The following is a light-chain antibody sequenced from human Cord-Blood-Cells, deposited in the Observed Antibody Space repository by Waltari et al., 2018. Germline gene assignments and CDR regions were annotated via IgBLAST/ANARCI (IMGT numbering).Light chain of an antibody. CDR1: QSVSSSY. CDR2: GAS. J-gene: IGKJ4*01. Sequence: EIVLTQSPGTLSLSPGETATLSCRASQSVSSSYLAWYQQKHGQAPRLLIYGASSRATGIPDRFSGSESGTDFTLTISRLEPEDFAVYYCQQYGSSPLTFGGGTKVEIK. V-gene: IGKV3-20*01. CDR3: QQYGSSPLT.